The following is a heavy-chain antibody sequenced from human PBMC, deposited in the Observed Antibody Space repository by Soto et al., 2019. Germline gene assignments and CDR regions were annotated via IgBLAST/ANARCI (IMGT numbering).Heavy chain of an antibody. CDR3: ARRGIFRWFDA. Sequence: QLQLQESGPGLVKPSETLSLTCTVSGGSISISSYYWGWIRQPPGKGLEWIGSIYYSGSTYYNPSLKSRVTISVDTSKNQFSLKLSSVTAADTAVYYCARRGIFRWFDAWGQGTLVTVSS. D-gene: IGHD2-15*01. CDR2: IYYSGST. J-gene: IGHJ5*02. V-gene: IGHV4-39*01. CDR1: GGSISISSYY.